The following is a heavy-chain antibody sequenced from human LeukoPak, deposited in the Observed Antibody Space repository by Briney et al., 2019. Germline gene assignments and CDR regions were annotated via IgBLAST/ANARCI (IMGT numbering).Heavy chain of an antibody. CDR2: INRSGSST. CDR3: ATVGRVWFQGGLDY. CDR1: GFTFSHYA. Sequence: GGCLRLSCVPSGFTFSHYAMSGVRQAPGKGVEWVSAINRSGSSTYYATSVKGRFTISSDNSKNPLYLKLNGLSAEDTAVYYCATVGRVWFQGGLDYWGQGTLVTVSS. V-gene: IGHV3-23*01. J-gene: IGHJ4*02. D-gene: IGHD3-16*01.